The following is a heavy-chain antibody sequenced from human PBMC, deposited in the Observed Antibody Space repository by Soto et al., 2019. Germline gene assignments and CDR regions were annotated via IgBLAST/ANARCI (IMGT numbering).Heavy chain of an antibody. V-gene: IGHV4-59*01. CDR2: IYYSGST. CDR1: GGSISSYY. J-gene: IGHJ6*03. CDR3: ARDQQQLVQVPYYYYMDV. D-gene: IGHD6-13*01. Sequence: SETLSLTCTVSGGSISSYYWSWIRQPPGKGLEWIGYIYYSGSTSYNPSLKSRVTISVDTSKNQFSLKLSSVTAADTAVYYCARDQQQLVQVPYYYYMDVWGKGTTVTVSS.